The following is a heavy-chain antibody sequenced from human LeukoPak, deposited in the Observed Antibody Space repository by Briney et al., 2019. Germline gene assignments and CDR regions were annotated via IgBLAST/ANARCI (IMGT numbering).Heavy chain of an antibody. D-gene: IGHD1-26*01. CDR3: ARGVGWSSDDPPDFDY. V-gene: IGHV3-30-3*01. Sequence: PGGSLRLSCAASGFTFSSYAMHWVRQAPGKGLEWVAVISYDGSNKYYADSVKGRFTISRDNSKNTLYLQMNSLRAEDTAVYYCARGVGWSSDDPPDFDYWGQGTLVTVSS. CDR2: ISYDGSNK. CDR1: GFTFSSYA. J-gene: IGHJ4*02.